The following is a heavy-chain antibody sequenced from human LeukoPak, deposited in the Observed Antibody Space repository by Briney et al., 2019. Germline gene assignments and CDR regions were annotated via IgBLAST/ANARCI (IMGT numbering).Heavy chain of an antibody. CDR2: IYYSGST. V-gene: IGHV4-59*08. D-gene: IGHD2-15*01. Sequence: PSETLSLTCTVSGGSISSYYWSWIRQPPGKGLEWIGYIYYSGSTNYNPSLKSRVTISVHTSKKQFSLKLSSVTAADTAVYFCAKSIVVAGIVSNFYYFGRDVGAQGPTVTVSS. J-gene: IGHJ6*02. CDR3: AKSIVVAGIVSNFYYFGRDV. CDR1: GGSISSYY.